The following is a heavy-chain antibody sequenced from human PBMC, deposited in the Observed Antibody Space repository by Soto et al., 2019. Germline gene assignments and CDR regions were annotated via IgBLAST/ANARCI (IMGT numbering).Heavy chain of an antibody. CDR1: GYNFAGDW. CDR2: IYPSDSDT. CDR3: ARGGVSTRTFDY. J-gene: IGHJ4*02. D-gene: IGHD3-3*01. V-gene: IGHV5-51*01. Sequence: GESLKISCKGSGYNFAGDWIAWVRQMPGKGLELMGIIYPSDSDTRYRPSFQGQVTISADKSISSAYLQWSSLRASDTAMYYCARGGVSTRTFDYWGQGTPVTVSS.